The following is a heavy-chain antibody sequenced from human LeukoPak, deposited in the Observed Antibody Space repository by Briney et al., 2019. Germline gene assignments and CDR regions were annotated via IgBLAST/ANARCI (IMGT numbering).Heavy chain of an antibody. CDR2: IYYSGST. V-gene: IGHV4-59*01. CDR1: GGSISSYY. D-gene: IGHD5-12*01. CDR3: ASVIGYSGYDAFDY. J-gene: IGHJ4*02. Sequence: PSETLSLTCTVSGGSISSYYWSWIRQPPGKGLEWIGYIYYSGSTNYNPSLKSRVTISVDTSKNQFSLKLSSVTAADTAVYYCASVIGYSGYDAFDYWGQGTLVTVSS.